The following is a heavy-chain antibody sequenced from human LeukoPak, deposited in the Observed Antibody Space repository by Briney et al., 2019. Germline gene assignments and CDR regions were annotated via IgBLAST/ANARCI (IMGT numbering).Heavy chain of an antibody. D-gene: IGHD2-21*02. CDR3: ARGRDVDY. CDR2: ITTYNGNT. Sequence: RASVKVSCTASGYTFTNYTIIWVRQAPGQGLEWMGWITTYNGNTNYAQKLQGRVTMTTDTSTSTAYMELRSLRSDDTAVYYRARGRDVDYWGQGTLVTVSS. CDR1: GYTFTNYT. V-gene: IGHV1-18*01. J-gene: IGHJ4*02.